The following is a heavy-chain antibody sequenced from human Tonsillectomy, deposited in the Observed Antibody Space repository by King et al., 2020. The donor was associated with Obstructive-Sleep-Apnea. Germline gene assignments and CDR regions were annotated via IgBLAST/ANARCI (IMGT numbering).Heavy chain of an antibody. CDR2: IIPILDIA. Sequence: LQLVQSGAEVKKPGSSVKVSCKASGGTFSSYAISWVRQAPGQGLEWMGGIIPILDIANYAQKFQGRVTITADKSTSTAYMELSSLRSEDTAVYYCATIYLTTVAYSGYYYYAMDVWGQGTTVTVSS. CDR3: ATIYLTTVAYSGYYYYAMDV. V-gene: IGHV1-69*09. D-gene: IGHD4-11*01. CDR1: GGTFSSYA. J-gene: IGHJ6*02.